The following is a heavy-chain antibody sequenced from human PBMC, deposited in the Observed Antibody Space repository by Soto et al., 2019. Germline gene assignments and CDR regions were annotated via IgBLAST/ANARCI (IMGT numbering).Heavy chain of an antibody. CDR3: AKGGGGDHGY. CDR1: GFTFSSSD. Sequence: EVQLLESGGGLVQPGGSLRLSCAASGFTFSSSDMSWVRQAPGKGLEWVSSITTGGRATPYADSVRGRFTISRDNSKNPLFRQMTSLRVEDTAVYYWAKGGGGDHGYWGQGTLVAVSS. CDR2: ITTGGRAT. V-gene: IGHV3-23*01. D-gene: IGHD2-21*02. J-gene: IGHJ4*02.